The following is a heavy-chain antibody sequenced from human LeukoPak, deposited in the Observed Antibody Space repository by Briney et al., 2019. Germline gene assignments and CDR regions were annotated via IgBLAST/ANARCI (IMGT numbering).Heavy chain of an antibody. Sequence: ASVKVSCKASGYTFTGYYMHWVRQAPGQGLEWMGWINPNSGGTNYAQKFQGRVTMTRDTSISTAYMELSRLRSDDTAVYYCAKSLNSRDGYSYGYWGQGTLVTVSS. J-gene: IGHJ4*02. D-gene: IGHD5-24*01. CDR3: AKSLNSRDGYSYGY. CDR1: GYTFTGYY. V-gene: IGHV1-2*02. CDR2: INPNSGGT.